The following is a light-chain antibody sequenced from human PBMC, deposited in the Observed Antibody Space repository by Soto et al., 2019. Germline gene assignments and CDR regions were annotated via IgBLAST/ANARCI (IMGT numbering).Light chain of an antibody. V-gene: IGLV2-8*01. CDR2: EVS. CDR3: SAYAGSNNVV. J-gene: IGLJ3*02. CDR1: SSDVGGYKY. Sequence: QSALTQPPSASGSPGQSVTISCTGTSSDVGGYKYVSWYQQHPGKAPKLMIYEVSKRPSGVPDRFSGSKSGNTASLAVSGLQAEGEADYYCSAYAGSNNVVFGGGTKVTVL.